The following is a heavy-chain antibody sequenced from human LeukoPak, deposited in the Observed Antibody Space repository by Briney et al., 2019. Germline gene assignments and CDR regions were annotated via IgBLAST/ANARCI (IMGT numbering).Heavy chain of an antibody. V-gene: IGHV3-7*04. CDR1: EFTLSTGFTYSNYW. CDR2: IKQDGSDK. D-gene: IGHD1-26*01. Sequence: GGSLRLSCAASEFTLSTGFTYSNYWMSWVRQAPGKGLQWVANIKQDGSDKYYVDSVKGRFIISRDNAKNSLYLQMNSLRAEDTAVYYCAGGYLLLPYWGQGTLVTVSS. CDR3: AGGYLLLPY. J-gene: IGHJ4*02.